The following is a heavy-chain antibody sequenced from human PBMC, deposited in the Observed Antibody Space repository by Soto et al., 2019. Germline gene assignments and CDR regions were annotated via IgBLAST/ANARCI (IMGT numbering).Heavy chain of an antibody. V-gene: IGHV4-59*12. Sequence: PSETLSLTCTVSGVSISSDYWTWIRQSPGKGLEWIAYTSHTGTTDYNPSLKSRVTISLDTSKNQFSLKLSSVTAADTAVYYCAGGRVIKGFDYWGQGTLGTVAS. CDR1: GVSISSDY. CDR2: TSHTGTT. CDR3: AGGRVIKGFDY. J-gene: IGHJ4*02.